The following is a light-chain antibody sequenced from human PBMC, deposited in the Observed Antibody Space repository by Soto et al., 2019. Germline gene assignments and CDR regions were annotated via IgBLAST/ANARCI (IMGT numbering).Light chain of an antibody. Sequence: EIMMTQSPAILSVSPGERATLSCRASQSISINLAWYQQKPGQAPSLLIYAASNRATGVPARFSGSWSGAEFTLTISSLQSEDFAVYYCQQYNQGITFGQGTRLEIK. CDR1: QSISIN. J-gene: IGKJ5*01. CDR3: QQYNQGIT. CDR2: AAS. V-gene: IGKV3-15*01.